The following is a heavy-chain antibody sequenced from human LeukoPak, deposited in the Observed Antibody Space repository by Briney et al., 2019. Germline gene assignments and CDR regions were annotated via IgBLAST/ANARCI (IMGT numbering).Heavy chain of an antibody. CDR2: IYSGGST. Sequence: PGGSLRLSCAASGFTVSSNYMSWVRQAPGKGLEWVSVIYSGGSTYYADSVKGRFTISRDNAKNSLYLQMNSLRDEDTAVYYCARDRDGDPSFEYWGQGTLVTVSS. D-gene: IGHD4-17*01. V-gene: IGHV3-53*01. CDR1: GFTVSSNY. J-gene: IGHJ4*02. CDR3: ARDRDGDPSFEY.